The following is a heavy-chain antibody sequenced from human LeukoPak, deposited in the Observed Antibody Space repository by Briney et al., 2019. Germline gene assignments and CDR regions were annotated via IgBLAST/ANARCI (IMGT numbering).Heavy chain of an antibody. V-gene: IGHV4-59*12. CDR2: IYYSGST. Sequence: SETLSLTCTVSGGSISSYYWSWIRQPPGKGLEWIGYIYYSGSTNYNPSLKSRVTISVDTSKNQFSLKLSSVTAADTAVYYCARGRSSQQYYYDSSGYYYDYWGQGTLVTVSS. J-gene: IGHJ4*02. CDR1: GGSISSYY. CDR3: ARGRSSQQYYYDSSGYYYDY. D-gene: IGHD3-22*01.